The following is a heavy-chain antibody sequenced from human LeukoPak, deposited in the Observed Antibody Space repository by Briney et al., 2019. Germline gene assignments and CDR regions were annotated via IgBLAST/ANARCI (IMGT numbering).Heavy chain of an antibody. D-gene: IGHD5-18*01. J-gene: IGHJ6*03. CDR3: ARDLGSRGYSWPYYYYMDV. V-gene: IGHV3-30-3*01. CDR2: ISYDGSNK. CDR1: GFTFSSYA. Sequence: PGGSLRLSCAASGFTFSSYAMHWVRQAPGKGLEWVAVISYDGSNKYYADSVKGRFTISRDNSKNTLYLQMNSLRAENTAVYYCARDLGSRGYSWPYYYYMDVWGKGTTVTVSS.